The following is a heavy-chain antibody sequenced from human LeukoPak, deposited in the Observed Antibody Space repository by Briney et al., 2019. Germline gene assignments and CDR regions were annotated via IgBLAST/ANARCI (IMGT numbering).Heavy chain of an antibody. J-gene: IGHJ4*02. V-gene: IGHV4-4*02. Sequence: SGTLFLTCGVSGGSVINTNWWTWVRQPPGKGLEWIGEVHLDGRTNYNPSLESRLTMSVDVSENQVSLKLTSVTAADTAVYYCAREGGFYRPLDYSGQGTLVTVSS. D-gene: IGHD3-3*01. CDR3: AREGGFYRPLDY. CDR2: VHLDGRT. CDR1: GGSVINTNW.